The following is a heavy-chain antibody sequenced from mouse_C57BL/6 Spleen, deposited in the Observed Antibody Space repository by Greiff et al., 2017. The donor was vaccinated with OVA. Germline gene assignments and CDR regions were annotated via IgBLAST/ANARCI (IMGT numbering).Heavy chain of an antibody. V-gene: IGHV7-3*01. J-gene: IGHJ2*01. D-gene: IGHD4-1*02. CDR2: IRNKANGYTT. CDR1: GFTFTDYY. CDR3: ARYPTGTGYFDY. Sequence: EVKLMESGGGLVQPGGSLILSCAASGFTFTDYYMSWVRQPPGKALEWLGFIRNKANGYTTEYSASVKGRFTISRDNSQSILYLQMNALRAEDSATYYCARYPTGTGYFDYWGQGTTLTVSS.